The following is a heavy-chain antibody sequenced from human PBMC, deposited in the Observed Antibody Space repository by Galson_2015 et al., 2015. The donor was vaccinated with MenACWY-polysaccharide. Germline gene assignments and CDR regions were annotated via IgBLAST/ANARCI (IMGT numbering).Heavy chain of an antibody. Sequence: PALVTPTQTLTLTCTFSGFSLSTSGVGVGWIRQPPGKALEWLALIYWDDDKRYSPSLKSRLTITKDTSKNQVVLTMTNMDPVDTATYYGAHSARYYYDSSGYGDAFDIWGQGTMVTVSS. CDR2: IYWDDDK. V-gene: IGHV2-5*02. CDR1: GFSLSTSGVG. CDR3: AHSARYYYDSSGYGDAFDI. D-gene: IGHD3-22*01. J-gene: IGHJ3*02.